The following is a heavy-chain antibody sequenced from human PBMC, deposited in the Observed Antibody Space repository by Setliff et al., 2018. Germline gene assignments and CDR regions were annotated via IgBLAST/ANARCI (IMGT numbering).Heavy chain of an antibody. V-gene: IGHV4-38-2*02. CDR3: ARVGYYDSSGYSFAFDI. Sequence: PSETLSLTCTVSGYSISSGYYWGWIRQPPGKGLEWIANIYHSETTYYNPSLKSRVTMSLDTSTNQFSLRLSSVTAADTAVYYCARVGYYDSSGYSFAFDIWGQGTMVTVSS. CDR2: IYHSETT. D-gene: IGHD3-22*01. CDR1: GYSISSGYY. J-gene: IGHJ3*02.